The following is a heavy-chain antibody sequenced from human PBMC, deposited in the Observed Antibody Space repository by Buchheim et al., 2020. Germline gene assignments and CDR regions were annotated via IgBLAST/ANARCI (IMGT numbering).Heavy chain of an antibody. D-gene: IGHD6-13*01. CDR3: ARDRGAAAGTSPGY. CDR2: INPSGAGT. J-gene: IGHJ4*02. Sequence: QVQLVQSGAEVKKPGASVKVSCKASGYTFTSYYVHWVRQAPGQGLEWMGIINPSGAGTSYSQKFQGRVNMTRDTSTRTVYMELSSLRSEDTAVYYCARDRGAAAGTSPGYWGQGTL. CDR1: GYTFTSYY. V-gene: IGHV1-46*01.